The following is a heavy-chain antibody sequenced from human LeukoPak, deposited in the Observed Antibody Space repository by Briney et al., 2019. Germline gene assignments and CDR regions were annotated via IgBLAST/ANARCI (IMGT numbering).Heavy chain of an antibody. D-gene: IGHD2-2*01. Sequence: PSETLSLTCTVSGGSISSSSYYWGWIRQPPGKGLEWIGSIYYSGSTYYNPSLKSRVTISVDTSKNQFSLKLSSVTAAGTAVYYCARTGPIVVVRYYYYMDVWGKGTTVTISS. V-gene: IGHV4-39*01. J-gene: IGHJ6*03. CDR3: ARTGPIVVVRYYYYMDV. CDR1: GGSISSSSYY. CDR2: IYYSGST.